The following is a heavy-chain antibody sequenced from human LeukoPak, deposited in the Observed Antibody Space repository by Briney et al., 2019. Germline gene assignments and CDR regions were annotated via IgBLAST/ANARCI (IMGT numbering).Heavy chain of an antibody. CDR2: IYYSGST. V-gene: IGHV4-59*01. J-gene: IGHJ4*02. D-gene: IGHD3-10*01. CDR3: ARDELPGAYGAGSH. CDR1: GGSFSGYY. Sequence: SETLSLTCAVDGGSFSGYYCSWSRQPPGKGLEWIGYIYYSGSTNYNPSLKIRVTISVDTSKNQFSLKLSSVTAADTAVYYCARDELPGAYGAGSHWGQGTLVTVSS.